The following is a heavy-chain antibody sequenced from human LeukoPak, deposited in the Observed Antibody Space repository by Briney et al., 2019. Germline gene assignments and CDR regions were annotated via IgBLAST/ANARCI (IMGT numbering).Heavy chain of an antibody. D-gene: IGHD3-10*01. CDR2: ISSSSSYI. CDR3: ATGKGSNWFDP. J-gene: IGHJ5*02. CDR1: GFTFDDYG. Sequence: GGSLRLSCAASGFTFDDYGMTWVRQAPGKGLEWVSSISSSSSYIYYADSVKGRFTISRDNAKNSLYLQMNSLRAEDTAVYYCATGKGSNWFDPWGQGTLVTVSS. V-gene: IGHV3-21*01.